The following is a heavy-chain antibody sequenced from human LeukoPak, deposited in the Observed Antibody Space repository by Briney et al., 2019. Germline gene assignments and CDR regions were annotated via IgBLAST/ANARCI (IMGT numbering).Heavy chain of an antibody. CDR1: GGTFSSYA. CDR2: INAGNGNT. J-gene: IGHJ4*02. V-gene: IGHV1-3*01. CDR3: ARHRPRHGDTADY. D-gene: IGHD5-18*01. Sequence: GASVKVSCKASGGTFSSYAISWVRQAPGQRLEWMGWINAGNGNTKYSQKFQGRVTISRDTSASTVYMELSSLRSEDTAVYYCARHRPRHGDTADYWGQGTLVTVSS.